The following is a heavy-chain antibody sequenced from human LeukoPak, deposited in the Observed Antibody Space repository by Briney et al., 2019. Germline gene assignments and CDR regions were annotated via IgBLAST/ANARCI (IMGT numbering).Heavy chain of an antibody. CDR1: GGSFSGYY. D-gene: IGHD5-24*01. Sequence: PSETLSLTRALYGGSFSGYYWSWIRQPPGKGLAWIVEITHSERTNYTPSLTSRATISVDPPKNNFSLQMIAVTAADTAVYYCARHRDGYNLLYAFDIWGQGTMVTVSS. V-gene: IGHV4-34*01. CDR3: ARHRDGYNLLYAFDI. CDR2: ITHSERT. J-gene: IGHJ3*02.